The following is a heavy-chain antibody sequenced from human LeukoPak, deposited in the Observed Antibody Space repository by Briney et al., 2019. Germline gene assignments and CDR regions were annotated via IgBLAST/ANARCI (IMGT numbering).Heavy chain of an antibody. D-gene: IGHD5-24*01. V-gene: IGHV4-61*08. Sequence: SETLSLTCTVSGGSISSGDYYWSWIRRPPGRGLEWLGYIYYSGSTNYNPSLKSRVTISVDTSKNQFSLKLSSVTAADTAVYYCARDGEMVNPDAFDIWGQGTMVTVSS. CDR2: IYYSGST. CDR1: GGSISSGDYY. CDR3: ARDGEMVNPDAFDI. J-gene: IGHJ3*02.